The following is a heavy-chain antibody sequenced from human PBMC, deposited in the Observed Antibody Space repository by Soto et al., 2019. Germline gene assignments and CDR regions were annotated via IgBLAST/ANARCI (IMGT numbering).Heavy chain of an antibody. CDR1: GFTLSDYA. CDR3: AKDFLQAWGQEYSYGMDV. J-gene: IGHJ6*02. Sequence: EVQVLESGGGFVQPGGSLRLSCAASGFTLSDYAMTWVRQGPGKGLECVSAISGSGDSTYYTDSVKGRFTISIDNSKNPLDLEMNGLRDEDTSVYYCAKDFLQAWGQEYSYGMDVWGQGTTVTVSS. D-gene: IGHD7-27*01. CDR2: ISGSGDST. V-gene: IGHV3-23*01.